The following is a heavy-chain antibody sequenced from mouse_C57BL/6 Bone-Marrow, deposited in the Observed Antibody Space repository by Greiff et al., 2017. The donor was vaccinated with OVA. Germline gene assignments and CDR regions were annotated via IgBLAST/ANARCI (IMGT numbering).Heavy chain of an antibody. CDR3: FDY. CDR1: GYAFSSSW. Sequence: QVQLQQSGPELVKPGASVKISCKASGYAFSSSWMNWVKQRPGKGLEWIGRIYPGDGDTNYNGKFKGKATLTADKSSSTAYFCARSGGYYYGSSYVYFDYWGQGTTLTVSS. J-gene: IGHJ2*01. D-gene: IGHD1-1*01. V-gene: IGHV1-82*01. CDR2: IYPGDGDT.